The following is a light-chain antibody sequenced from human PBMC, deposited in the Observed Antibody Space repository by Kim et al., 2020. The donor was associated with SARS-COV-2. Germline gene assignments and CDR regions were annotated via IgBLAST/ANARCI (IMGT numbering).Light chain of an antibody. J-gene: IGLJ2*01. CDR1: SGDVGGYKY. CDR3: SSYAGSNNLV. Sequence: GTSVTISCTGTSGDVGGYKYVSWYQQHPGTAPKLMIYEVSKRPSGVPDRFSGSKSGNTASLTVSGLQAEDEADYYCSSYAGSNNLVFGGGTQLTVL. CDR2: EVS. V-gene: IGLV2-8*01.